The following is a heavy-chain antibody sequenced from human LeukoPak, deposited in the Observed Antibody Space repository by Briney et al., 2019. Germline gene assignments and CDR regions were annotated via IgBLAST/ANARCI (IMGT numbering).Heavy chain of an antibody. J-gene: IGHJ4*02. CDR1: GGTFSSYA. CDR3: ARDLEGDSYGVDY. D-gene: IGHD5-18*01. CDR2: IIPIFGTA. V-gene: IGHV1-69*05. Sequence: SVKVSCKASGGTFSSYAVSWVRQAPGQGLEWMGGIIPIFGTANYAQKFQGRVTITTDESTSTAYMELSSLRSEDTAVYYCARDLEGDSYGVDYWGQGTLVTVSS.